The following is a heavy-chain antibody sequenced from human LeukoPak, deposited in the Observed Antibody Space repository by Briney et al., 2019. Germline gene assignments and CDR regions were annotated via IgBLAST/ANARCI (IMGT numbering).Heavy chain of an antibody. Sequence: PSETLSLTCAVSGYSISSGYYWGWIRQPPGKGLEWIGSIYHSGSTYYNPSLKSRVTISVDTSKNQFSLKLSSVTAADTAVYYCARRDQLPLNYFDYRGQGTLVPVSS. CDR1: GYSISSGYY. CDR2: IYHSGST. V-gene: IGHV4-38-2*01. CDR3: ARRDQLPLNYFDY. J-gene: IGHJ4*02. D-gene: IGHD2-2*01.